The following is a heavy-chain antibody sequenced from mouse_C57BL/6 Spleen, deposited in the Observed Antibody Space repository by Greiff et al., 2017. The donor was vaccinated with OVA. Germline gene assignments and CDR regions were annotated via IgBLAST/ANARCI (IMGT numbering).Heavy chain of an antibody. CDR3: ARGYYGSSYVRWYFDV. Sequence: VQLQQPGAELVMPGASVKLSCKASGYTFTSYWMHWVKQRPGQGLEWIGEIDPSDSYTNYNQKFKGKSTLTVDKSSSTAYMQLSSLTSEDSAVYYCARGYYGSSYVRWYFDVWGTGTTVTVSS. D-gene: IGHD1-1*01. CDR2: IDPSDSYT. V-gene: IGHV1-69*01. CDR1: GYTFTSYW. J-gene: IGHJ1*03.